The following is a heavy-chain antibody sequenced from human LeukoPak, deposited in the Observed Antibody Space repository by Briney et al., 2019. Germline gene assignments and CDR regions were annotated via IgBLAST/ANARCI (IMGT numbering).Heavy chain of an antibody. V-gene: IGHV1-46*01. D-gene: IGHD3-22*01. CDR3: ARSDSSGYYFEPVDY. J-gene: IGHJ4*02. CDR1: GYTFTSYY. CDR2: INPSGGST. Sequence: GASVKVSCKASGYTFTSYYMHWVRQAPGQGLEWMGIINPSGGSTSYAQKFQGRVTMTRDTSTSTVYMELSSLRSEDTAVYYCARSDSSGYYFEPVDYWGPGTLVTVSS.